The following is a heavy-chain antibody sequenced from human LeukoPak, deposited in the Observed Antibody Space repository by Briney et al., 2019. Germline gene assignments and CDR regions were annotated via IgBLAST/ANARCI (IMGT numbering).Heavy chain of an antibody. V-gene: IGHV3-7*01. CDR2: IKQDGREK. CDR1: GFTFSSYW. Sequence: GGSLRLSCVASGFTFSSYWMSWVRPAPGKGLEWVANIKQDGREKYYVDSVKGRFTTSRDNAKNSLYLQMNSQRAEDTAVYYCARDPRDYDFWSGYPNYYYGMDVWGQGTTVTVSS. J-gene: IGHJ6*02. CDR3: ARDPRDYDFWSGYPNYYYGMDV. D-gene: IGHD3-3*01.